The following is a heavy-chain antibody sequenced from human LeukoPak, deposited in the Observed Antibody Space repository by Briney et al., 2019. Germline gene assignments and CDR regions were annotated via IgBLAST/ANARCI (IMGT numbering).Heavy chain of an antibody. J-gene: IGHJ5*02. CDR2: IYYSGSS. CDR1: GGSVSSGSYY. Sequence: SETLSLTCTVSGGSVSSGSYYWSWIRQPPGKGLEWIGYIYYSGSSNYNPSLKSRVTISVDTSKNQFSLKLSSVTAADTAVYYCARGGYYYGSGSYYHHWGQGTLVTVFS. V-gene: IGHV4-61*01. CDR3: ARGGYYYGSGSYYHH. D-gene: IGHD3-10*01.